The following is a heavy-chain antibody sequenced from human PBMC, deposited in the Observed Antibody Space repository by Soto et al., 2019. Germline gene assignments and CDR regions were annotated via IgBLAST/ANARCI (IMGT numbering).Heavy chain of an antibody. D-gene: IGHD4-17*01. CDR1: GFTFSSYS. Sequence: EVQLVESGGGLVQPGGSLRLSCAASGFTFSSYSMNWVRQAPGKGLEWVSYISSSSSTIYYADSVKGRFTISRDNAKTSLYLQMTSRRAEDTAVYYCARVGTVLDYWGQGTLVTVSS. CDR3: ARVGTVLDY. J-gene: IGHJ4*02. CDR2: ISSSSSTI. V-gene: IGHV3-48*04.